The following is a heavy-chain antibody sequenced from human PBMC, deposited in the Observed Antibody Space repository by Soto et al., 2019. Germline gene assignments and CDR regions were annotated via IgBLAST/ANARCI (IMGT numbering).Heavy chain of an antibody. Sequence: QVQLVQSGAEVKKHGASVKVSCKASGYTFTSYDINWVRQATGQGLEWMGWMNPNSGNTGYALKVQVRVTITRHTSISTAYMELSSLRSEDTAVYYCASRAADGGAAIPDYWGQGTLVTVSS. CDR1: GYTFTSYD. CDR3: ASRAADGGAAIPDY. CDR2: MNPNSGNT. V-gene: IGHV1-8*01. D-gene: IGHD2-2*02. J-gene: IGHJ4*02.